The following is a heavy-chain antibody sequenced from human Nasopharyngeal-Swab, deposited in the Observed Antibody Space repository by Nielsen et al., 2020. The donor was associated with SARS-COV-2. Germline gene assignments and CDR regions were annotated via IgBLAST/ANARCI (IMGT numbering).Heavy chain of an antibody. D-gene: IGHD5-12*01. V-gene: IGHV1-3*01. CDR3: ARGSLYSGRYYPDP. J-gene: IGHJ5*02. CDR2: INLGNGDT. Sequence: WVRQAPGQRLEWMGWINLGNGDTRYSQNFQGRVTITRDTSATTLYMELRSLRSEDTAVYYCARGSLYSGRYYPDPWGQGTLVTVSS.